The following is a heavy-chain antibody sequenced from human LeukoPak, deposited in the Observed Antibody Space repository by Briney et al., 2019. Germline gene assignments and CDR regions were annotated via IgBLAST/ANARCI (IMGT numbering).Heavy chain of an antibody. V-gene: IGHV3-23*01. CDR3: AKDGYGSADY. CDR1: GFAFSSYA. J-gene: IGHJ4*02. Sequence: GSLRLSCAASGFAFSSYAMSWVRQAPGKGLEWVSAISGRGDDTYYADSVKGRFTISRDNSKNTLYLQMKSLRAEDTAVYYCAKDGYGSADYWGQGTRVTVSS. CDR2: ISGRGDDT. D-gene: IGHD5-18*01.